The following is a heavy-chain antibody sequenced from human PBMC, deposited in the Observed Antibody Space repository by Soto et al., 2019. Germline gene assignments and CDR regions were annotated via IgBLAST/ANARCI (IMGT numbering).Heavy chain of an antibody. V-gene: IGHV3-21*01. Sequence: GGSLRLSCAASGFTFSSYSMNWVRQAPGKGLEWVSSISSSSSYIYYADSVKGRFTISRDNAKNSLYLHMNSLRAEDTAVYYCARDRDSGSYRGAFDIWGQGTMVTVSS. J-gene: IGHJ3*02. CDR2: ISSSSSYI. CDR3: ARDRDSGSYRGAFDI. D-gene: IGHD1-26*01. CDR1: GFTFSSYS.